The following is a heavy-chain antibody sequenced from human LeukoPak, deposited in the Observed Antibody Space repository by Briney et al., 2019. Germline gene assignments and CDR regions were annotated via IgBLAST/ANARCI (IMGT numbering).Heavy chain of an antibody. V-gene: IGHV2-70*04. Sequence: ESGPPLTKLTQTRTLTRTFCGFLLSTHTMRWSWIRQPSGKSLEWLARIELDNQTFYSASLQARLTISKDTSKNQVVLTMTNMDPVDTGTYYCARSLYGAGGLYFDYWGQGTPVTVSS. J-gene: IGHJ4*02. CDR1: GFLLSTHTMR. CDR3: ARSLYGAGGLYFDY. CDR2: IELDNQT. D-gene: IGHD3-10*01.